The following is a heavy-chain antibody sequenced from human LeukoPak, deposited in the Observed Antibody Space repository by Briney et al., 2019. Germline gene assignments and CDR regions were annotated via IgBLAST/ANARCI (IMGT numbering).Heavy chain of an antibody. V-gene: IGHV1-2*06. CDR1: GFSFSIYA. CDR3: ARAVVYDNVWGSYPTDY. J-gene: IGHJ4*02. CDR2: INPNSGGT. D-gene: IGHD3-16*01. Sequence: GGSLRLSCAASGFSFSIYAMHWVRQAPGQGLEWMGRINPNSGGTNYAQKFQGRVTMTRDTSISTAYMELSRLRSDDTAVYYCARAVVYDNVWGSYPTDYWGQGTLVTVSS.